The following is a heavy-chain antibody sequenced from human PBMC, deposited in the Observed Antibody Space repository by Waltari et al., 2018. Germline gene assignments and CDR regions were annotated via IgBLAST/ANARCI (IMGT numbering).Heavy chain of an antibody. CDR1: GYTFTSYA. D-gene: IGHD5-12*01. Sequence: QVQLVQSGAEVKKPGASVKVSCKASGYTFTSYAMHWVRQAPGQRLEWMGWINAGNGNTKYSQKFQGRVTSTRDTSASTAYMELSSLRSEDTAVYYCARDFSGYADFDYWGQGTLVTVSS. CDR2: INAGNGNT. CDR3: ARDFSGYADFDY. V-gene: IGHV1-3*01. J-gene: IGHJ4*02.